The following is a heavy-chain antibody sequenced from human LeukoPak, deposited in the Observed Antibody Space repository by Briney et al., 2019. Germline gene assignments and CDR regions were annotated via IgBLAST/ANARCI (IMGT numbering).Heavy chain of an antibody. CDR1: GGSISSGGYY. CDR2: IYYSGST. Sequence: SETLSLTCTVSGGSISSGGYYWSWIRQHPGKGLEWIGYIYYSGSTYYNPSLKSRVTISVDTPKNQFSLKLSSVTAADTAVYYCVRFGITMVRGVITDDAFDIWGQGTMVTVSS. J-gene: IGHJ3*02. D-gene: IGHD3-10*01. CDR3: VRFGITMVRGVITDDAFDI. V-gene: IGHV4-31*03.